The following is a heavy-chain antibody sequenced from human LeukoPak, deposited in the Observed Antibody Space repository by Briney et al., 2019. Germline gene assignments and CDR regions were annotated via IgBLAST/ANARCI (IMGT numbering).Heavy chain of an antibody. Sequence: GGSLRLSCAASGFTFSSYEMNWVRQAPGKGLEWVSYISSSGSTIYYADSVKGRFTISRDNAKNSLYLQMNSLRVEDTAVYYCARSAYCTSTSCLHGRGAFDIWGQGTMVTVSS. V-gene: IGHV3-48*03. CDR3: ARSAYCTSTSCLHGRGAFDI. CDR2: ISSSGSTI. D-gene: IGHD2-2*01. CDR1: GFTFSSYE. J-gene: IGHJ3*02.